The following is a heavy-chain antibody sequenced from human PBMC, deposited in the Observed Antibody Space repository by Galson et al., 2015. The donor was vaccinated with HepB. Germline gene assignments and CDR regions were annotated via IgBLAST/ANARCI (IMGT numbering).Heavy chain of an antibody. D-gene: IGHD1-26*01. J-gene: IGHJ5*02. Sequence: SVKVSCKASGGTFSSYAISWVRQAPGQGLEWMGRIIPILGIANYAQKFQGRVMITADKSTSTAYMELSSLRSEDTAVYYCARNGGGVVGATPFDPWGQGTLVTVSS. CDR3: ARNGGGVVGATPFDP. CDR1: GGTFSSYA. CDR2: IIPILGIA. V-gene: IGHV1-69*04.